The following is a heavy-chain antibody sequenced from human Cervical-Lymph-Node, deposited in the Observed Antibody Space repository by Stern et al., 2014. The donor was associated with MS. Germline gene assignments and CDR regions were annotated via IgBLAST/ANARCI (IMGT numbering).Heavy chain of an antibody. CDR1: GDSISSYTHY. J-gene: IGHJ4*02. D-gene: IGHD2-8*02. CDR3: AKHACTGAACPFDL. CDR2: VYYSGAT. V-gene: IGHV4-39*01. Sequence: QLQLQESGPGLVKPSETLSLSCAVSGDSISSYTHYWAWIRQPPGKGLEWIGSVYYSGATYYNPSLKSPVTLSVDTSKNHFSLGLTSVTAADTAVYYCAKHACTGAACPFDLWGQGTLVTVSS.